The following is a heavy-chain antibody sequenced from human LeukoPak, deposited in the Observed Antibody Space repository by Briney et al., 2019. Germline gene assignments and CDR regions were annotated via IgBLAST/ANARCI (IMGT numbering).Heavy chain of an antibody. Sequence: GGSLRLSCAASGFTVSSNYMTWVRQAPGKGLAWVSVIYSGGSTYYADSVKGRFTISRDNSKSTLYLQMNSLRVEDTAVYYCARGIAVADTGFFDYWGQGTLVTVSS. CDR1: GFTVSSNY. CDR3: ARGIAVADTGFFDY. D-gene: IGHD6-19*01. CDR2: IYSGGST. V-gene: IGHV3-66*01. J-gene: IGHJ4*02.